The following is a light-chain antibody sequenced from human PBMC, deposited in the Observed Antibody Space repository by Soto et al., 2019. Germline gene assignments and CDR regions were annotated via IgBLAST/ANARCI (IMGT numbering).Light chain of an antibody. CDR1: QGISTY. V-gene: IGKV1-9*01. CDR3: QQVKSYPLT. CDR2: TAS. Sequence: DIQLNQSPSFLYASVGDRVTITCRATQGISTYLAWYQHKPGKAPKLLIYTASTLQSGVPSRFSGSGSGTDFTLTISSLQPEDFATYYCQQVKSYPLTFGGGTKVEIK. J-gene: IGKJ4*01.